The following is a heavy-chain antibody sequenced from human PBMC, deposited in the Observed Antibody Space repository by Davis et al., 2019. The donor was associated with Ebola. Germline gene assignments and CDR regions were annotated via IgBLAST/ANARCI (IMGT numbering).Heavy chain of an antibody. V-gene: IGHV4-59*01. CDR2: IYYSGST. CDR3: ARDSATCGSTSCYTGVGEAGMDV. D-gene: IGHD2-2*02. Sequence: SETLSLTCTVSGGSISSYYWSWIRQPPGKGLEWIGYIYYSGSTNYNPSLKSRVTISVDTSKNQFSLKLSSVTAADTAVYYCARDSATCGSTSCYTGVGEAGMDVWGQGTTVTVSS. CDR1: GGSISSYY. J-gene: IGHJ6*02.